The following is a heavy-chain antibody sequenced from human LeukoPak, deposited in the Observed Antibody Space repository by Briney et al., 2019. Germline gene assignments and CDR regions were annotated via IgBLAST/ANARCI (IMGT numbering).Heavy chain of an antibody. V-gene: IGHV1-2*02. J-gene: IGHJ5*02. CDR2: INPNSGGT. CDR1: GYNFIGYY. D-gene: IGHD3-10*01. CDR3: ARELPPLLWLGEFTGKNWFDP. Sequence: ASVKVSCKASGYNFIGYYMNWVRQAPGQGLEWMGWINPNSGGTNYAQKFQGRVTMTRDTSISTAYMELSRLRSDDTAVYYCARELPPLLWLGEFTGKNWFDPWGQGTLVTVSS.